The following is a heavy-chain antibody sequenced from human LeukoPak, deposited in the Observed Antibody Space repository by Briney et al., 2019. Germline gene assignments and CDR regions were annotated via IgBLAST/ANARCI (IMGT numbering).Heavy chain of an antibody. CDR1: GGSISNSY. V-gene: IGHV4-59*01. J-gene: IGHJ4*02. Sequence: PSETLSLTCTVSGGSISNSYWSWIRQPPGKGLEWIGSVYYSGSTNYNPSLKSRVAISVDTSRNQFSLKLNSMTAADTAMYYCARKRAGNDYWGQGILVTVSS. CDR2: VYYSGST. CDR3: ARKRAGNDY. D-gene: IGHD6-19*01.